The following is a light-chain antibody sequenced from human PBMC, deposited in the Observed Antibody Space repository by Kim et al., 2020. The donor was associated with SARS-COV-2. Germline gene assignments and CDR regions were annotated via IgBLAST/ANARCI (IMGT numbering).Light chain of an antibody. CDR2: RNN. Sequence: QTATLTCTGNSNTVGSEGAAWLQHHQGHPPKLLSHRNNNRPPGISERFSASRSGDTAPLTITGLQPDDEADYYCSAWDTSLSAWVFGGGTQLTVL. V-gene: IGLV10-54*04. CDR3: SAWDTSLSAWV. J-gene: IGLJ3*02. CDR1: SNTVGSEG.